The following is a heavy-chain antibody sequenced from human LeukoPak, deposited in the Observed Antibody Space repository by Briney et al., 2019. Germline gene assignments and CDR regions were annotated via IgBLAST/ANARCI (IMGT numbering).Heavy chain of an antibody. V-gene: IGHV7-4-1*02. D-gene: IGHD2-15*01. CDR3: ARDPYCSGGSCERGWFDP. CDR1: GYTFTSYA. CDR2: INTNTGNP. Sequence: ASVKVSCKASGYTFTSYAMNWVRQAPGQGLEWMGWINTNTGNPTYAQGFTGRFVFSLDTSVSTAYLQISSLKAEDTAVYYCARDPYCSGGSCERGWFDPWGQGTLVTVSS. J-gene: IGHJ5*02.